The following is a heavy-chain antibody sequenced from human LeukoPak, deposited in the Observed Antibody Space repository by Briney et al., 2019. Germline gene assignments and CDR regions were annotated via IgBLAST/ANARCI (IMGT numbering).Heavy chain of an antibody. CDR2: IYPSGST. J-gene: IGHJ4*02. CDR3: ARGVSSGYYSVYYFDY. Sequence: SETLSLTCTVSGVSISNYYWSWIRQPAGKGLEWIGRIYPSGSTNYNPSLKSRVTMSVDTSKNRFSLKLTSVTAADTAVYYCARGVSSGYYSVYYFDYWGQGTLVTVSS. D-gene: IGHD3-22*01. V-gene: IGHV4-4*07. CDR1: GVSISNYY.